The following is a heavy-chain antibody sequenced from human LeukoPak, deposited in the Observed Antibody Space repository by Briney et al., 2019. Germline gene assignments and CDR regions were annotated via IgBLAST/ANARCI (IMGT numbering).Heavy chain of an antibody. V-gene: IGHV4-39*07. D-gene: IGHD2-15*01. Sequence: PSETLSLTCGVSGGSLISTTYYWAWIRQPPGKGLEWIGEINHSGGTNYNPTLKSRVTISLDTSNNQFSLKLNSVTAADTAVYYCARLLPLQGGDVWGQGTTVTVSS. CDR1: GGSLISTTYY. CDR2: INHSGGT. CDR3: ARLLPLQGGDV. J-gene: IGHJ6*02.